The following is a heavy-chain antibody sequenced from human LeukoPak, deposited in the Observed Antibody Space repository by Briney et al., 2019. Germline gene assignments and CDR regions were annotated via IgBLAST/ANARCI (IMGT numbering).Heavy chain of an antibody. D-gene: IGHD3-3*01. CDR1: GYSISSDYY. CDR3: ARWDSGEWFHDAFDI. J-gene: IGHJ3*02. CDR2: IYHSGNT. V-gene: IGHV4-38-2*01. Sequence: SETLSLTCAVSGYSISSDYYWGWIRQPPGKGLEWIGSIYHSGNTYYNPSLKSRVTISVDTSKKQFSLKLSSVTAADTAVYYCARWDSGEWFHDAFDIWGQGTMVTVSS.